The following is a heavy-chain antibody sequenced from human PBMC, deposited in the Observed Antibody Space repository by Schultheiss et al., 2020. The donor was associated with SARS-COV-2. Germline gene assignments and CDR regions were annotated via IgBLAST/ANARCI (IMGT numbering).Heavy chain of an antibody. J-gene: IGHJ4*02. CDR3: AKYLGRAYDY. D-gene: IGHD3-16*01. Sequence: GESLKISCAASGFTFSTYGMHWVRQAPGMGLEWVAVASYDGSREYNADSVKGRFTISRDNAKTSLYLQMNSLRADDTAVYYCAKYLGRAYDYWGQGTLVTVSS. CDR1: GFTFSTYG. CDR2: ASYDGSRE. V-gene: IGHV3-30*18.